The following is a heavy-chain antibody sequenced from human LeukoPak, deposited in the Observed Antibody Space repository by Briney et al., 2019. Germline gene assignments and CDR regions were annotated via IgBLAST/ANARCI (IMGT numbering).Heavy chain of an antibody. CDR3: ARDVNMVREAPDAFDI. CDR1: GFTFSSYE. D-gene: IGHD3-10*01. CDR2: ISSSGSTI. V-gene: IGHV3-48*03. J-gene: IGHJ3*02. Sequence: GGSLRLSCAASGFTFSSYEMNWVRQAPGKGLEWVSYISSSGSTIYYADSVKGRFTISRDNAKNSLYLQMNSLRAEDTAVYYCARDVNMVREAPDAFDIWGQGTMVTVSS.